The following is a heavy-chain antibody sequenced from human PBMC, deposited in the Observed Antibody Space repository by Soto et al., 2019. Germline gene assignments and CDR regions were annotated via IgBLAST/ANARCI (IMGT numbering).Heavy chain of an antibody. V-gene: IGHV4-39*01. J-gene: IGHJ4*02. CDR2: IYYSGST. CDR3: ARRIIVGGYYPLKSPGDY. CDR1: GGSISSSSYY. Sequence: SETLSLTCTVSGGSISSSSYYWGWIRQPPGKGLEWIGSIYYSGSTYYNPSLKSRVTISVDTSKNQFSLKLSSVTAADTAVYYCARRIIVGGYYPLKSPGDYWGQGTLVTVSS. D-gene: IGHD3-22*01.